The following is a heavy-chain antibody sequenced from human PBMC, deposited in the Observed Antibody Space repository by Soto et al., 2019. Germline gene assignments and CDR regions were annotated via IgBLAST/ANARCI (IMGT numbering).Heavy chain of an antibody. Sequence: ASVKVTCKASGYTFTSYGISWVRQAPGQGLEWMGWINPNSGGTNYAQKFQGWVTMTRDTSISTAYMELSRLRSDDTAVYYCARAPLLGYCSGGSCYPPEGLYYYYYMDVWGKGTTVTVSS. J-gene: IGHJ6*03. V-gene: IGHV1-2*04. CDR3: ARAPLLGYCSGGSCYPPEGLYYYYYMDV. CDR2: INPNSGGT. D-gene: IGHD2-15*01. CDR1: GYTFTSYG.